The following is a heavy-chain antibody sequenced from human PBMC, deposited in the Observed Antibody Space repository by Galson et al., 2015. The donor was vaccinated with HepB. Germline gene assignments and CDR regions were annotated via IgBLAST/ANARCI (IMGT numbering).Heavy chain of an antibody. D-gene: IGHD6-13*01. CDR1: GFTFSSYA. V-gene: IGHV3-30-3*01. J-gene: IGHJ5*02. Sequence: SLRLSCAASGFTFSSYAMHWVRQAPGKGLEWVAVISYDGSNKYYADSVKGRFTISRDNSKNTLYLQMNSLRAEDTAVYYCARAGQQLVVGNWFDPWGQGTLVTVSS. CDR3: ARAGQQLVVGNWFDP. CDR2: ISYDGSNK.